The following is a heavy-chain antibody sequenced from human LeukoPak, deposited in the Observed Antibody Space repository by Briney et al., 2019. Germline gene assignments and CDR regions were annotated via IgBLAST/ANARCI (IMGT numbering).Heavy chain of an antibody. D-gene: IGHD3-22*01. CDR2: ISYDGSNK. CDR3: ARDGYYYDSSGYDY. J-gene: IGHJ4*02. V-gene: IGHV3-30-3*01. CDR1: GFTFSSYA. Sequence: GRSLRLSCAASGFTFSSYAMHWVRQAPAKGLEWVAVISYDGSNKYYADSVKGRFTISRDNSKNTLYLQMNSLRAEDTAVYYCARDGYYYDSSGYDYWGQGTLVTVSS.